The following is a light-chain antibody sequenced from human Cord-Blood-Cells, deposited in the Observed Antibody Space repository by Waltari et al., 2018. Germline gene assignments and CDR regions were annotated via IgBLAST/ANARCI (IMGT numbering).Light chain of an antibody. Sequence: QSALTQPASVSGSPGQSITISCTGTSSDVGGYKSVSWYQQHPGKAPKLMMYDVSNRPSGVSKRFSGSKSGNTASLTISGLQAEDEADYYCSSYTSSSTYVFGTGTKVTVL. CDR3: SSYTSSSTYV. V-gene: IGLV2-14*01. J-gene: IGLJ1*01. CDR1: SSDVGGYKS. CDR2: DVS.